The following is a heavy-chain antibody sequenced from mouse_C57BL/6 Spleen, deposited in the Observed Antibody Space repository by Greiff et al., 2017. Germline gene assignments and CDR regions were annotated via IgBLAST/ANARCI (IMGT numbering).Heavy chain of an antibody. CDR3: AITTVFDY. V-gene: IGHV1-82*01. CDR2: IYPGDGDT. Sequence: VKLMESGPELVKPGASVTISCKASGYAFSSSWMYWVKQRPGEGLEWIGRIYPGDGDTNYNGKFKGKATLTADKSSSTAYMQLSSLTSEDSSVYFWAITTVFDYWGQGTTLTVSS. CDR1: GYAFSSSW. D-gene: IGHD1-1*01. J-gene: IGHJ2*01.